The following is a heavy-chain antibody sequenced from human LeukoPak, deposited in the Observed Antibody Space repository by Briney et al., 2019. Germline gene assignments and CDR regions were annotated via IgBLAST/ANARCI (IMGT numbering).Heavy chain of an antibody. CDR1: GFTLSSYG. CDR2: IWYDGSNK. Sequence: GGSLRLSCAASGFTLSSYGMHWVRQAPGKGLEWVAVIWYDGSNKYYADSVKGRFTISRDNSKNTLYLQMNSLRAEDTAVYYCARDPTQRLVPYYFDYWGQGTLVTVSS. J-gene: IGHJ4*02. CDR3: ARDPTQRLVPYYFDY. D-gene: IGHD6-13*01. V-gene: IGHV3-33*01.